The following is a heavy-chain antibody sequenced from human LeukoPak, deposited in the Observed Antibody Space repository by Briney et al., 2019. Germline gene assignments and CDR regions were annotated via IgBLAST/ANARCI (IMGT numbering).Heavy chain of an antibody. CDR1: GFTFSSYG. J-gene: IGHJ4*02. V-gene: IGHV3-33*06. Sequence: PGGSLRLSCAASGFTFSSYGMHWVRQAPGKGLEWVAVIWYDGSNKYYADSVKGRFTISRDNSKNTLYLQMNSLRAEDTAVYYCAKSPAGTTTSTFDSWGQGILVTVSS. D-gene: IGHD6-13*01. CDR3: AKSPAGTTTSTFDS. CDR2: IWYDGSNK.